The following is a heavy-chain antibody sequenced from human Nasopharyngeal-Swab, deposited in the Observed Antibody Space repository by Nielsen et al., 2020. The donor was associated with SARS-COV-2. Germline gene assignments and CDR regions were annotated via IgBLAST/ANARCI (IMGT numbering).Heavy chain of an antibody. CDR2: INTKTGNP. V-gene: IGHV7-4-1*02. J-gene: IGHJ5*02. CDR1: GYSFTNYG. CDR3: ARDGTHCSGGTCFDN. Sequence: ASVKVSCKASGYSFTNYGVNWVRQAPGQGLEWMGWINTKTGNPTYAQGLTGRFVFSLDTSVTTAYLQISSLEAEDTAVYYCARDGTHCSGGTCFDNWGQGTLVTVSS. D-gene: IGHD2-15*01.